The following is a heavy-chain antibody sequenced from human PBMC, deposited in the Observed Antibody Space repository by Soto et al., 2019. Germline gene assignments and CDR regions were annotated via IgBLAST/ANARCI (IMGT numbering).Heavy chain of an antibody. CDR2: ISSSSSTI. D-gene: IGHD1-1*01. CDR1: GFTFSSYS. J-gene: IGHJ4*02. V-gene: IGHV3-48*04. CDR3: ARGQVEEPLDY. Sequence: GGSLRLSCAASGFTFSSYSMNWVRQAPGKGLEWVSYISSSSSTIYYADSVKGRFTISRDNAKNSLYLQMNSLRAEDTAVYYCARGQVEEPLDYWGQGTLVTVSS.